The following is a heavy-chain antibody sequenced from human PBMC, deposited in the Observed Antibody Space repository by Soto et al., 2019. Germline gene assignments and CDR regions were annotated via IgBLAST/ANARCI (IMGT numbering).Heavy chain of an antibody. Sequence: GGSLRLSCAASGFTFSSNDMSWVRQAPGKGLEWASSISASGRSLFYADAVKGRFTISRDNSKNTLYLQMSSLTAEDTAVYYCAKGTSKLDYWGQGT. CDR2: ISASGRSL. V-gene: IGHV3-23*01. CDR3: AKGTSKLDY. D-gene: IGHD2-2*01. J-gene: IGHJ4*02. CDR1: GFTFSSND.